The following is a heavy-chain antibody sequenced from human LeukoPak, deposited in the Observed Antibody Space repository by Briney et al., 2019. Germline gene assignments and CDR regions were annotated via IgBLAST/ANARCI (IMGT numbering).Heavy chain of an antibody. J-gene: IGHJ4*02. V-gene: IGHV1-69*04. D-gene: IGHD5-18*01. CDR1: GGTFSSYA. CDR2: IIPILGIA. CDR3: ARARTVDTAMTYYFDY. Sequence: ASVKVSCKAFGGTFSSYAVSWVRQAPGQGLEWMGRIIPILGIANYAQRFQGRVTITADKSTSTAYMELSSLRAEDTAVYYCARARTVDTAMTYYFDYWGQGTLVTVSS.